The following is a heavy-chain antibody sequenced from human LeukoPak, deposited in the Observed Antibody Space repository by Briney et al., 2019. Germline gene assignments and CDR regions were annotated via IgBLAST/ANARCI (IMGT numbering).Heavy chain of an antibody. V-gene: IGHV4-34*01. CDR3: ASATREEGYYYDSSGNYFDY. CDR2: INHSGST. CDR1: GGSFSGYY. D-gene: IGHD3-22*01. J-gene: IGHJ4*02. Sequence: SETLSLTCAVYGGSFSGYYWSWIRQPPGKGLEWIGEINHSGSTNYNPSLKSRVTISVDTSKNQFSLKLSSATAADTAVYYCASATREEGYYYDSSGNYFDYWGQGTLVTVSS.